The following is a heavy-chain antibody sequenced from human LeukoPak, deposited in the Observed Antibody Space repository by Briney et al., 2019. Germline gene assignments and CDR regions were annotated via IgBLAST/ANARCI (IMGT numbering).Heavy chain of an antibody. CDR3: ARHIVVVPETWFDP. CDR2: IYTSGST. Sequence: SETLSLTCTVSGGSISSYYWSWIRQPAGKGLEWIGRIYTSGSTNYNPSLKSRVTMSVDTSKNQFSLKLSSVTAADTAIYYCARHIVVVPETWFDPWGQGILVTVSS. D-gene: IGHD2-15*01. J-gene: IGHJ5*02. V-gene: IGHV4-4*07. CDR1: GGSISSYY.